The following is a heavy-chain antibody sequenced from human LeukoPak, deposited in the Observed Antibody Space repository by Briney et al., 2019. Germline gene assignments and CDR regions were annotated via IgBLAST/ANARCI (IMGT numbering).Heavy chain of an antibody. CDR1: GFTVSSNY. V-gene: IGHV3-53*04. D-gene: IGHD6-19*01. Sequence: GGSLRLSCAASGFTVSSNYMSWARQAPGKGLEWVSVIYSGGSTYYADSVKGRFTISRHNSKNTLYLQMNSLRAEDTAVYYCASSPVAGYYYYYGMDVWGQGTTVTVSS. CDR3: ASSPVAGYYYYYGMDV. CDR2: IYSGGST. J-gene: IGHJ6*02.